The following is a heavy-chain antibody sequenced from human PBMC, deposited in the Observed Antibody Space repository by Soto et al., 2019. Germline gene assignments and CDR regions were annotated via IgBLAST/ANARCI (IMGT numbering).Heavy chain of an antibody. CDR2: INHSGST. CDR3: ARDVDAFDI. V-gene: IGHV4-34*01. Sequence: SETLSLTCAVYGGSFSGYYWSWVRQPPGKGLECIGEINHSGSTNYNPSLKSRVTISVDTSRNQFSLRLSSVTAADTAVYYCARDVDAFDIWGQGTMVTVSS. J-gene: IGHJ3*02. CDR1: GGSFSGYY.